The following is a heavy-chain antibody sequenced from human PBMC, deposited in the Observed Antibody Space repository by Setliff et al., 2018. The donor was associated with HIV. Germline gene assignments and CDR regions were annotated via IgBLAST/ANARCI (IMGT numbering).Heavy chain of an antibody. J-gene: IGHJ5*02. V-gene: IGHV4-59*01. CDR2: ISDRGTT. Sequence: SETLSLTCTVSGGSISPYYWSWIRPPPGKGLEWIAWISDRGTTNYNPSLKSRVTLSVDTSKNQFSLSLTPVTGADTAVYYCARGGASSKYLDPWGQGTLVTVSS. CDR3: ARGGASSKYLDP. CDR1: GGSISPYY. D-gene: IGHD2-15*01.